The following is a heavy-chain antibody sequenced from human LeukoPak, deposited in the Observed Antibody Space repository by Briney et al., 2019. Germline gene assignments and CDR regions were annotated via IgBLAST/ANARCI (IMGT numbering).Heavy chain of an antibody. CDR1: GGSISSSSYY. D-gene: IGHD6-13*01. CDR3: ARHESAATN. V-gene: IGHV4-39*01. Sequence: SETLSLXCTVSGGSISSSSYYWGWIRQPPGKGLEWIGSIYYSGSTYYNPSLKSRVTISVDTSKNQFSLKLSSVTAADTAVYYCARHESAATNWGQGTLVTVSS. J-gene: IGHJ4*02. CDR2: IYYSGST.